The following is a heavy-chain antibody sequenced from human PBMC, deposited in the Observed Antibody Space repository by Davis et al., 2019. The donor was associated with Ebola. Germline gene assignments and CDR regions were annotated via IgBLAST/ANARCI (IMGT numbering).Heavy chain of an antibody. CDR1: GYTFTSYG. V-gene: IGHV7-4-1*02. CDR2: INTNTGNP. D-gene: IGHD1-1*01. CDR3: ARGYSFSWYICDS. J-gene: IGHJ4*02. Sequence: ASVKVSCKASGYTFTSYGITWVRQAPGQGLEWMGWINTNTGNPTYAQAFTGRFVFSLDTSVSTAYLQISSLKAEDTAVYYCARGYSFSWYICDSWGQGTLVTVSS.